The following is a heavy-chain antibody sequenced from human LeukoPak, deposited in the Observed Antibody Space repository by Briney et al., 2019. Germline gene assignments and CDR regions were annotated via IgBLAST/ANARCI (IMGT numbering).Heavy chain of an antibody. CDR2: IYPCDSDT. D-gene: IGHD2-2*01. CDR3: AQVPGVDYFYYRMDV. Sequence: GESLKISCKGSGDIFSSYWIAWVRQMPGKGLEWMGVIYPCDSDTRYSPSFQGQVTISADKSISTAYLQWSSLKASDTAVYYCAQVPGVDYFYYRMDVWGQGTTVTVSS. V-gene: IGHV5-51*01. CDR1: GDIFSSYW. J-gene: IGHJ6*02.